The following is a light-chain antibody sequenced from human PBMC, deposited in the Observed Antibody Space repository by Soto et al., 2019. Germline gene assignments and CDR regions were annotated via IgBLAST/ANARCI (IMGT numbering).Light chain of an antibody. J-gene: IGLJ1*01. CDR3: CSYAGTNAFV. CDR1: SSDVGSYNL. Sequence: QSALTQPASVSGSPGQSITISCTGTSSDVGSYNLVSWYQQHPGKAPKLMIYEGNKRPSGVSNRFSGSKSANTASLTIAGLHTEDEDDYYCCSYAGTNAFVFGTGTKVTVL. V-gene: IGLV2-23*01. CDR2: EGN.